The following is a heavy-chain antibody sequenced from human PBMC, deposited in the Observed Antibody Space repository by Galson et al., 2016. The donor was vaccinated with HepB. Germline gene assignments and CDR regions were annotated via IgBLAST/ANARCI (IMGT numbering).Heavy chain of an antibody. J-gene: IGHJ4*02. CDR1: EFTFSSYA. D-gene: IGHD6-13*01. CDR3: AKDLWTGQQQAYYFDF. Sequence: SLRLSCAASEFTFSSYAMSWVRQAPGKGLEWVSCISHNGVGTFYADSVKGRFTISRDNSKNTVYLQMNSLGAEDTAVYYCAKDLWTGQQQAYYFDFWGQGTLVTVS. V-gene: IGHV3-23*01. CDR2: ISHNGVGT.